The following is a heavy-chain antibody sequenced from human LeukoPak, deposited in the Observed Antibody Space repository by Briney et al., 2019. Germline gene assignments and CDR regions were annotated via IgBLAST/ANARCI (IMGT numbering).Heavy chain of an antibody. V-gene: IGHV4-30-2*01. D-gene: IGHD3-3*01. CDR3: ARGYDDSGAFDY. CDR1: GGSISSGGYY. J-gene: IGHJ4*02. Sequence: SETLSLTCTVSGGSISSGGYYWSCIRQPPGKGLEWIGYIYHSGSTYYNPSLKSRVTISVDRSKNQFSLKLSSVTAADTAVYYCARGYDDSGAFDYWGQGTLVTVSS. CDR2: IYHSGST.